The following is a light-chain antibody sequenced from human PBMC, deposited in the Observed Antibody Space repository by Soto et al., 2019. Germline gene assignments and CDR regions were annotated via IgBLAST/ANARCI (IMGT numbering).Light chain of an antibody. CDR1: QTVNSR. CDR2: HTS. J-gene: IGKJ1*01. CDR3: HQRQSWPRT. V-gene: IGKV3-11*01. Sequence: EVVLTQSLATVSSSPGERATLSCRASQTVNSRLAWYQHKPGQAPRLLIYHTSNRATGIPARFSGSGSGTDFTLTISSLEPEDFAVYYCHQRQSWPRTFGQGTKVDIK.